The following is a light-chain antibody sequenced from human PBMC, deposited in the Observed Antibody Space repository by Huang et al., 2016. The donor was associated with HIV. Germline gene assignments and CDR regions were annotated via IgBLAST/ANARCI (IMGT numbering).Light chain of an antibody. V-gene: IGKV3-20*01. CDR1: QSVSDTY. J-gene: IGKJ4*01. CDR2: GAS. Sequence: EIVLTQSPGTLSLSPGERATLSCRASQSVSDTYLAWYQQKPCQAPRLLIYGASRMVTGVPDRFSGSGSGTDFTLTISGLEPEDFALYYCQQYVNSRLTFGGGTKVEIK. CDR3: QQYVNSRLT.